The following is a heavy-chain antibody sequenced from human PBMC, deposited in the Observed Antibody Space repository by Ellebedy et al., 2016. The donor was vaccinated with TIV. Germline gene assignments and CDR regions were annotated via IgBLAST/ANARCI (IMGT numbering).Heavy chain of an antibody. J-gene: IGHJ3*02. CDR3: ARDMGYYRAFDI. CDR1: GFTFSSYA. D-gene: IGHD3-22*01. CDR2: ISGSGGST. Sequence: GESLKISCAASGFTFSSYAMSWVRQAPGKGLEWVSAISGSGGSTYYADSVKGRFTISRDNSKNTLYLQMNSLRAEDTAVYYCARDMGYYRAFDIWGQGTMVTVSS. V-gene: IGHV3-23*01.